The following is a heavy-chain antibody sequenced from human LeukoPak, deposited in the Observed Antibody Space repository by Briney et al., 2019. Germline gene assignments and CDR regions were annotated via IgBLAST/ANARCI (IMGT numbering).Heavy chain of an antibody. D-gene: IGHD3-10*01. CDR2: IYPGDSDT. V-gene: IGHV5-51*01. CDR1: GYSFTSYW. J-gene: IGHJ4*02. CDR3: ARRPAAYYGSGSSPFSFDY. Sequence: GESLKISRKGSGYSFTSYWIGWVRQMPGKGLEWMGIIYPGDSDTRYSPSFQGQVTISADKSISTAYLQWSSLKASDTAMYYCARRPAAYYGSGSSPFSFDYWGQGTLVTVSS.